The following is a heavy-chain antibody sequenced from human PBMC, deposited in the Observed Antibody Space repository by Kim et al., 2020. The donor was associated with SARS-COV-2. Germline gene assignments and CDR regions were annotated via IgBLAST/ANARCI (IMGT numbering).Heavy chain of an antibody. D-gene: IGHD6-19*01. Sequence: ADSVKGRFTISRENSKNTLYLQMNSLRAEDTAVYYCAKDRVIAVAGYFQHWGQGTLVTVSS. J-gene: IGHJ1*01. CDR3: AKDRVIAVAGYFQH. V-gene: IGHV3-23*01.